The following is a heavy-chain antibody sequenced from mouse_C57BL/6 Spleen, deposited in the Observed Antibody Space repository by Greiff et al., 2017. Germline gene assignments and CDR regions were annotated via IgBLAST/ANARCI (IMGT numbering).Heavy chain of an antibody. CDR1: GYTFTTYP. CDR3: ARPGYYGYDGGYAMDY. CDR2: FHPYNDDT. J-gene: IGHJ4*01. Sequence: QVQLKQSGAELVKPGASVKMSCKASGYTFTTYPIEWMKQNHGKSLEWIGNFHPYNDDTKYNEKFKGKATLTVEKSSSTVYLELSRLTSDDSAVYYCARPGYYGYDGGYAMDYWGQGTSVTVSS. V-gene: IGHV1-47*01. D-gene: IGHD2-2*01.